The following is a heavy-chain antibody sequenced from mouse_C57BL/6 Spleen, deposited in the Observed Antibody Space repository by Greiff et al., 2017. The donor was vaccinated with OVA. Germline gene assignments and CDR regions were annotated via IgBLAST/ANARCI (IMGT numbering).Heavy chain of an antibody. V-gene: IGHV5-17*01. D-gene: IGHD2-4*01. CDR3: ARGRDYDAFAY. Sequence: EVKLMESGGGLVKPGGSLKLSCAASGFTFSDYGMHWVRQAPEKGLEWVAYISSGSSTIYYADTVKGRFTISRDNAKNTLFLQMTSLRSEDTAMYYCARGRDYDAFAYWGQGTLVTVSA. CDR1: GFTFSDYG. CDR2: ISSGSSTI. J-gene: IGHJ3*01.